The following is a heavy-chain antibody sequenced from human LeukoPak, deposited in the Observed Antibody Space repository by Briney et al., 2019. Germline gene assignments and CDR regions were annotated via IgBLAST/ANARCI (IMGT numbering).Heavy chain of an antibody. Sequence: ASVKVSCKASGYTFSDYYIHWVRQAPGQGLEWMGWINPNSGGTNYAQKFQGRVTMTRDTSISTAYMELSRLRSDDTAVYYCATENYDFWSGYYCYWGQGTLVTVSS. CDR2: INPNSGGT. CDR1: GYTFSDYY. CDR3: ATENYDFWSGYYCY. V-gene: IGHV1-2*02. D-gene: IGHD3-3*01. J-gene: IGHJ4*02.